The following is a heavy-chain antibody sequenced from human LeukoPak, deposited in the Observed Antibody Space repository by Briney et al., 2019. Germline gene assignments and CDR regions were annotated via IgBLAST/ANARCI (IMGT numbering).Heavy chain of an antibody. CDR3: ARESYGPVDY. J-gene: IGHJ4*02. CDR2: IYYSGST. Sequence: SETLSLTCTVSGGSISSYYWSWIRQPPGKGLEWIGYIYYSGSTNYNPSLKSRVTISVDTSKNQFSLKLSSVTAADTAVYYCARESYGPVDYWGQGTLVTVSS. D-gene: IGHD5-18*01. V-gene: IGHV4-59*01. CDR1: GGSISSYY.